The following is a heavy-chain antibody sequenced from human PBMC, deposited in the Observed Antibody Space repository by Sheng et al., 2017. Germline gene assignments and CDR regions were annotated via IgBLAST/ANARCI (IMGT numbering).Heavy chain of an antibody. D-gene: IGHD1-26*01. CDR1: GYSISSGYY. J-gene: IGHJ4*02. CDR3: ARAEIVGATTSFDY. CDR2: IYHSGST. Sequence: QVQLQESGPGLVKPSETLSLTCAVSGYSISSGYYWGWIRQPPGKGLEWIGSIYHSGSTYYNPSLKSRVTISVDTSKNQFSLKLSSVTAADTAVYYCARAEIVGATTSFDYWGQGTLVTVSS. V-gene: IGHV4-38-2*01.